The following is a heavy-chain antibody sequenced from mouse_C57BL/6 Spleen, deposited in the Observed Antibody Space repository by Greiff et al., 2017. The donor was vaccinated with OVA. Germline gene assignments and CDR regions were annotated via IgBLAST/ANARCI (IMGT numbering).Heavy chain of an antibody. D-gene: IGHD1-1*02. Sequence: EVKLMESGGGLVQPGGSLSLSCAASGFTFTDYYMSWVRQPPGKALEWLGFIRNKANGYTTEYSASVKGRFTISRDKSQSILYLPMNALRAEDSATYYCARSYGYFDYWGQGTTLTVSS. CDR3: ARSYGYFDY. J-gene: IGHJ2*01. CDR2: IRNKANGYTT. CDR1: GFTFTDYY. V-gene: IGHV7-3*01.